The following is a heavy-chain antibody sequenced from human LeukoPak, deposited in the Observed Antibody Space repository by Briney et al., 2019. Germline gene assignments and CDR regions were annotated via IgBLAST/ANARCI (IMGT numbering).Heavy chain of an antibody. CDR3: ARHPTYYYDSSGYY. J-gene: IGHJ4*02. Sequence: SETLSLTCTVSGGSISSSSYYWGWIRQPPGKGLEWIGSIYYSGSTYYNPSLKSRVTISVDTSKNQFSLKLSSVTAADTAAYYCARHPTYYYDSSGYYWGQGTLVTVSS. D-gene: IGHD3-22*01. CDR1: GGSISSSSYY. V-gene: IGHV4-39*01. CDR2: IYYSGST.